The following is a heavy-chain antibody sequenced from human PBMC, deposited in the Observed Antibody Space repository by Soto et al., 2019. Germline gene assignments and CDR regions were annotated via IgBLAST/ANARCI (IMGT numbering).Heavy chain of an antibody. CDR3: FPVPRNRYDFWSGYYRPVEFDP. J-gene: IGHJ5*02. D-gene: IGHD3-3*01. CDR2: IKSKTDGGTT. Sequence: GGSLRLSCAASGFTFSNAWMSWVRQAPGKGLEWVGRIKSKTDGGTTDYAAPVKGRFTISRDDSKNTLYLQMNSLKTEDTAVYYCFPVPRNRYDFWSGYYRPVEFDPWGQGTLVTVSS. V-gene: IGHV3-15*01. CDR1: GFTFSNAW.